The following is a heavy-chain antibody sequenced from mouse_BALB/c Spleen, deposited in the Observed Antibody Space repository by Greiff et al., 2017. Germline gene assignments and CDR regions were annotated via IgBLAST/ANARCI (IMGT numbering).Heavy chain of an antibody. Sequence: EVQLVESGGGLVQPGGSLKLSCAASGFTFSSYGMSWVRQTPDKRLELVATINSNGGSTYYPDSVKGRFTISRDNAKNTLYLQMSSLKSEDTAMYYCARDSYYDYDGYYAMDYWGQGTSVTVSS. V-gene: IGHV5-6-3*01. D-gene: IGHD2-4*01. J-gene: IGHJ4*01. CDR2: INSNGGST. CDR1: GFTFSSYG. CDR3: ARDSYYDYDGYYAMDY.